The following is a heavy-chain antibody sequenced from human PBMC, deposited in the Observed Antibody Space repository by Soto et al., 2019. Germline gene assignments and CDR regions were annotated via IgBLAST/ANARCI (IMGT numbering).Heavy chain of an antibody. Sequence: PGGSLRLSCAASGFTFSSYTMNWVRQAPGKGLEWVSSISSGSSYIYYADSVKGRFTISRDNAKNSLYLQMNSLRAEDTAVYYCAKDLTTVVILDYWGQGTLVTVSS. V-gene: IGHV3-21*01. CDR1: GFTFSSYT. CDR2: ISSGSSYI. CDR3: AKDLTTVVILDY. J-gene: IGHJ4*02. D-gene: IGHD4-17*01.